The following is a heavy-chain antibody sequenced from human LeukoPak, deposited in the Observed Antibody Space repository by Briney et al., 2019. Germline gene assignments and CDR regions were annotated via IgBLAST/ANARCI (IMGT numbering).Heavy chain of an antibody. Sequence: ASVKVSCKASGYTFTSYDINWVRQATGQGLEWMGWLNPNSGNTGYAQKFQGRVTMTRNTSISTAYMELSSLRSEDTAVYYCARVASWSGYDWGAFDYWGQGTLVTVSS. CDR3: ARVASWSGYDWGAFDY. D-gene: IGHD5-12*01. V-gene: IGHV1-8*01. CDR2: LNPNSGNT. J-gene: IGHJ4*02. CDR1: GYTFTSYD.